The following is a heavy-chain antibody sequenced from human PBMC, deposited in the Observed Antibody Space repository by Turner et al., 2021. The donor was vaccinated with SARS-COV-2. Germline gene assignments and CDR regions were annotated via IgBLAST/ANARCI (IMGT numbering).Heavy chain of an antibody. D-gene: IGHD6-13*01. Sequence: EVQLVESGGGLVQPGGSLRLSCAASGFTVSSNYMSWVRQAPGKGLEWVSVIYSGGSTYYADSVNGRFTISIHNSKNTLYLQMNSLRAEDTAVYYCASSSGYSGSWYLKHWGQGTLVTVSS. CDR1: GFTVSSNY. V-gene: IGHV3-53*04. CDR3: ASSSGYSGSWYLKH. J-gene: IGHJ4*02. CDR2: IYSGGST.